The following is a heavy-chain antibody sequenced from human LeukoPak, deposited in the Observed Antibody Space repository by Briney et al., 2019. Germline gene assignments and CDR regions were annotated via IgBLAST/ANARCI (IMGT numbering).Heavy chain of an antibody. CDR2: MNPNSGET. Sequence: GASVKVSCKASGYTFTSYDINWVRQAAGQGLEWVGWMNPNSGETICAQKFQGRVTMNRNTSTGTAYLEMSSLTSEDTAVYYCARMTYDRSDKREVNWFYPWGPGNLVTVSS. CDR1: GYTFTSYD. J-gene: IGHJ5*02. D-gene: IGHD3-22*01. CDR3: ARMTYDRSDKREVNWFYP. V-gene: IGHV1-8*01.